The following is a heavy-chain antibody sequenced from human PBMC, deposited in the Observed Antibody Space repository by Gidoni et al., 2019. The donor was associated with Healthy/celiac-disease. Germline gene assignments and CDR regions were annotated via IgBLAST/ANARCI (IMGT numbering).Heavy chain of an antibody. CDR3: ARDGSSWYQYYFDY. J-gene: IGHJ4*02. D-gene: IGHD6-13*01. CDR1: GFTFSSYG. Sequence: QVQLVESGGGVVQPGRSLRLSCAASGFTFSSYGMHWVRQAPGKGLEWVAVIWYDGSNKYYADSVKGRFTISRDNSKNTLYLQMNSLRAEDTAVYYCARDGSSWYQYYFDYWGQGTLVTVSS. CDR2: IWYDGSNK. V-gene: IGHV3-33*01.